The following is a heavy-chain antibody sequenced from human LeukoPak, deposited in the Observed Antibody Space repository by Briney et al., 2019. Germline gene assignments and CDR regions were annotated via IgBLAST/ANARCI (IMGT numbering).Heavy chain of an antibody. D-gene: IGHD3-10*01. V-gene: IGHV1-2*02. J-gene: IGHJ4*02. CDR2: INPNSGGT. CDR1: GYTFTGYY. CDR3: ARGPVRETMVRGVIIFDY. Sequence: GASVKVSCKASGYTFTGYYMHWVRQAPGQGLEWMGWINPNSGGTNYAQKFQGRVTMTRDTSISTAYMELSRLRSDDTAVYYCARGPVRETMVRGVIIFDYWGQGTLVTVSS.